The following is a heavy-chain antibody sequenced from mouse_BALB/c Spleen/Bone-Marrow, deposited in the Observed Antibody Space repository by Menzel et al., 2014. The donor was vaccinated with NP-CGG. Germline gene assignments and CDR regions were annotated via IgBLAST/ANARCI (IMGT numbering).Heavy chain of an antibody. CDR1: GYSFTGYT. Sequence: EVQLQQSGPELVKPGASMKISCKASGYSFTGYTMNWVKQSHGKSLEWIGLINPYNGGTSYNQKFKGKATLTVDKSSSTAYMELLSLTSEDSAVYYCARGQLGLKYYAMDYWGQGTSVTVSS. CDR2: INPYNGGT. J-gene: IGHJ4*01. CDR3: ARGQLGLKYYAMDY. D-gene: IGHD3-2*01. V-gene: IGHV1-18*01.